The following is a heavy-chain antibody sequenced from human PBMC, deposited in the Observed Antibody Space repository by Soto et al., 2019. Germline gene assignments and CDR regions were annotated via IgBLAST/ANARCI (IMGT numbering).Heavy chain of an antibody. V-gene: IGHV3-15*07. D-gene: IGHD2-2*03. Sequence: EVQLVESGGGLVKPGGSLRLSCAASGFTFSNAWMNWVRQAPGKGLEWVGRIKSKTDGGTTDYAAPVKGRFTISRDDSKNTPYLPMTSLKTEDTAVYYCTTDRLDIALVPAAIGYGLDVWGQGTTVTVSS. CDR1: GFTFSNAW. CDR3: TTDRLDIALVPAAIGYGLDV. J-gene: IGHJ6*02. CDR2: IKSKTDGGTT.